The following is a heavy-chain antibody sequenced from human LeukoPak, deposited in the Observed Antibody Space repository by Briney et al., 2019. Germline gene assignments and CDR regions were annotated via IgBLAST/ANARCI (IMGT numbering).Heavy chain of an antibody. CDR3: ARVFNCCDSRYYYMDV. D-gene: IGHD3-22*01. CDR1: GFTFSSYS. V-gene: IGHV3-21*01. J-gene: IGHJ6*03. CDR2: ISIGSSYL. Sequence: GGSLRLSCAASGFTFSSYSMIWVRHAPGKGLEWVSSISIGSSYLFHANSVRGRFNISRDNAKNSLYLQMNSLRAEDTAVYYCARVFNCCDSRYYYMDVWGKGTTVTVSS.